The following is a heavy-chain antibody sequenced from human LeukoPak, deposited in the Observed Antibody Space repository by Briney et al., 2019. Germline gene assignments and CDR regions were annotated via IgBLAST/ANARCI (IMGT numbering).Heavy chain of an antibody. J-gene: IGHJ4*02. D-gene: IGHD5-24*01. CDR1: GYTFTGYY. CDR3: ARSKDGYNYSPDY. CDR2: INPNSSGT. Sequence: ASVKVSCKASGYTFTGYYMHWVRQAPGQGPEWMGWINPNSSGTNYAQKFQGRVTMTRDTSISTAYMELSRLRSDDTAVYYCARSKDGYNYSPDYWGQGTLVTVSS. V-gene: IGHV1-2*02.